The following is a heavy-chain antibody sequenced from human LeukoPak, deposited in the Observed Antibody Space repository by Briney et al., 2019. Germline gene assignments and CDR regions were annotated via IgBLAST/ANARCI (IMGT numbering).Heavy chain of an antibody. CDR1: GGSFSGYY. D-gene: IGHD4-17*01. Sequence: PSETLSLTCAVYGGSFSGYYWSWIRQPPGKGLEWIGEINHSGSTNYNPSLKSRVTISVDTSKNQFSLQLNSVTPEDTAVYYCARETYGAHDPWGQGTLVTVSS. CDR3: ARETYGAHDP. J-gene: IGHJ5*02. CDR2: INHSGST. V-gene: IGHV4-34*01.